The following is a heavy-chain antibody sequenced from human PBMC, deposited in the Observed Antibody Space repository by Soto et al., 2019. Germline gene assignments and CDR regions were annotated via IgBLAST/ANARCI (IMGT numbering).Heavy chain of an antibody. CDR2: TYYRSKWYN. D-gene: IGHD6-19*01. J-gene: IGHJ4*02. V-gene: IGHV6-1*01. Sequence: PSQTLSLTCGISGASVSSKRAAWNWVRQSPSRGLEWLGRTYYRSKWYNDYAVSVKSRIAVTPDTSQNQFSLQLNSVTPEDSAVYFCARAILAGSDWFGMLDSWGQGTLVTVSS. CDR1: GASVSSKRAA. CDR3: ARAILAGSDWFGMLDS.